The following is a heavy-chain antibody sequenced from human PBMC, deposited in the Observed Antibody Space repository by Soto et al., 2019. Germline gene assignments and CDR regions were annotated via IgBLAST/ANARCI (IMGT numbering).Heavy chain of an antibody. V-gene: IGHV3-64D*06. Sequence: GGSLRLSCSASGFTFSSYDMHWVRQAPGKGLEYVSAISSNGGSTYYADSVKGRFTISRDNSKNTLYLQMSSLRAEDTAVYYCVKVGGTLLRYFDWLSWGQGTLVTVSS. D-gene: IGHD3-9*01. CDR3: VKVGGTLLRYFDWLS. J-gene: IGHJ4*02. CDR1: GFTFSSYD. CDR2: ISSNGGST.